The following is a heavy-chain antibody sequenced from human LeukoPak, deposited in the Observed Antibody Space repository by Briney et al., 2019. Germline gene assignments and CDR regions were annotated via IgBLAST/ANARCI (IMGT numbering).Heavy chain of an antibody. V-gene: IGHV1-2*02. Sequence: ASVKVSCKASGYTFTGYYMHWVRQAPGQGLEWVGWINPNSGGTNYAQKFQGRVTMTRNTSISTAYMELSSLRSEDTAVYYCARGGEGADFDYWGQGTLVTVSS. CDR2: INPNSGGT. D-gene: IGHD1-26*01. CDR1: GYTFTGYY. J-gene: IGHJ4*02. CDR3: ARGGEGADFDY.